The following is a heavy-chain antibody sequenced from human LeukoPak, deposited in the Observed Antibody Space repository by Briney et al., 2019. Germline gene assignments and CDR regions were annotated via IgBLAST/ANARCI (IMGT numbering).Heavy chain of an antibody. CDR3: VRRQLVRLYFDL. Sequence: SETLSLTCTVSGASISSSDDYWGWIRQPPGKGLEWIGSVSHSGNSFYNPSLRSRLTISADTSKDQLSLKLTSVTAADTAVYSCVRRQLVRLYFDLWGQGTLLTVSS. CDR2: VSHSGNS. D-gene: IGHD6-6*01. CDR1: GASISSSDDY. V-gene: IGHV4-39*01. J-gene: IGHJ4*02.